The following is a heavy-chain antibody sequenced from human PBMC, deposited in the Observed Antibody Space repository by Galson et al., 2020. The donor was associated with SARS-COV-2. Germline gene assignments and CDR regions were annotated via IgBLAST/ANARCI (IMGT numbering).Heavy chain of an antibody. CDR1: GGSISSSSYY. J-gene: IGHJ5*02. CDR2: IYSSGST. V-gene: IGHV4-39*01. CDR3: ARHLDILTGYYPINWFDP. Sequence: SETLSLTCTVSGGSISSSSYYWGWIRQPPGKGLEWIGSIYSSGSTYYNPSLKSRVTISVDTSKNQFSLKLSSVTAADTAVYYCARHLDILTGYYPINWFDPWGQGTLVTVSS. D-gene: IGHD3-9*01.